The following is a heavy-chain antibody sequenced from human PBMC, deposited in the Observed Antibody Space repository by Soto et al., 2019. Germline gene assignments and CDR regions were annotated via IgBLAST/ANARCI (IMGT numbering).Heavy chain of an antibody. J-gene: IGHJ4*02. V-gene: IGHV4-59*01. Sequence: SETLSLTCTVSGGSISSYYWSWIRQPPGKGLEWIGYIYYSGSTNYDPSLKSRVTISVDTSKNQFSLKLSSVTAADTAVYYCAREVPGGSYFDYWGQGTLVTVSS. CDR2: IYYSGST. CDR3: AREVPGGSYFDY. CDR1: GGSISSYY. D-gene: IGHD3-16*01.